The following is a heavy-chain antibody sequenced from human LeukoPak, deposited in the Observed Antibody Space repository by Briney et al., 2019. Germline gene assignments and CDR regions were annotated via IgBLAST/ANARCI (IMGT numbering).Heavy chain of an antibody. J-gene: IGHJ4*02. Sequence: GGSLRLSCVASGFTFSTYEMKWVRQARGKGLEWLSYIAGDGSEMYYADSVKGRFTISRDNAKSSVYLQMNSLRAEDTAVYYCARRYSSGWPIDYWGQGALVTVSS. V-gene: IGHV3-48*03. D-gene: IGHD6-19*01. CDR3: ARRYSSGWPIDY. CDR1: GFTFSTYE. CDR2: IAGDGSEM.